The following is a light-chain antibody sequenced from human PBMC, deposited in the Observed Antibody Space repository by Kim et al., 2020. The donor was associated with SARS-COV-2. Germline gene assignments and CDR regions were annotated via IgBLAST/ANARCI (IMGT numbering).Light chain of an antibody. CDR2: DAS. Sequence: PGDRAPLSCRASQNIDTSLAWYQQRPGQAPRLLVYDASNRATGVPDRFSGSGSGTDFTLTISSLEPEDFSIYYCQQRNSWPPAVTFGGGTKVDIK. J-gene: IGKJ4*01. V-gene: IGKV3-11*01. CDR3: QQRNSWPPAVT. CDR1: QNIDTS.